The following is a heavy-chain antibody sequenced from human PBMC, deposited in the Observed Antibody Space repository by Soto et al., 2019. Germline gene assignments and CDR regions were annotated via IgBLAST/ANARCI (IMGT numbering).Heavy chain of an antibody. CDR1: GFTFSSYA. CDR2: MSSDGTDK. D-gene: IGHD2-21*01. J-gene: IGHJ4*02. V-gene: IGHV3-30*18. Sequence: QVQLVESGGGVVQPGRSLRLSCEASGFTFSSYAVHWVRQAPGKGLEWVASMSSDGTDKYYADSVKGRFTISRDNSKSTLYLQMISLRAEDTALYYCAKIPRGKYYSSWFEYWGQGTLVTVSS. CDR3: AKIPRGKYYSSWFEY.